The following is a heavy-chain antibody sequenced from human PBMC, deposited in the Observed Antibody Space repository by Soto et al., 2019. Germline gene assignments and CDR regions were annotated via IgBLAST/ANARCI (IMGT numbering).Heavy chain of an antibody. CDR3: AREDHEAIFGVVMLYGMDV. J-gene: IGHJ6*02. V-gene: IGHV3-33*01. Sequence: GGSLRLSCAASGFTFSSYGMHWVRQAPGKGLEWVAVIWYDGSNKYYADSVKGRFTISRDNSKNTLYLQMNSLRAEDTAVYYSAREDHEAIFGVVMLYGMDVWGQGTTGIVSS. CDR1: GFTFSSYG. CDR2: IWYDGSNK. D-gene: IGHD3-3*01.